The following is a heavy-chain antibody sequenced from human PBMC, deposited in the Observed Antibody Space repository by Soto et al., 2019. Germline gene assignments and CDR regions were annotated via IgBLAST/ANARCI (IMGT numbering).Heavy chain of an antibody. Sequence: GGSLGLSCAASGVTFSSYGMHWVRQAPGKGLEWVAVISYDGSNKYYADSVKGRFTISRDNSKNTLYLQMNSLRAEDTAVYYVTTGPLGLGYYGMDVWGQGTTVTVSS. CDR1: GVTFSSYG. CDR2: ISYDGSNK. D-gene: IGHD1-1*01. V-gene: IGHV3-30*03. CDR3: TTGPLGLGYYGMDV. J-gene: IGHJ6*02.